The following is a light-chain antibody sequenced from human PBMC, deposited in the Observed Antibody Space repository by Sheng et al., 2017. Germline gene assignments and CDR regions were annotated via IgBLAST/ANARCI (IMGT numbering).Light chain of an antibody. CDR2: ETS. Sequence: DIQMTQSPASLSASVGDRVTITCRASQAIGTYLNWYQQKPGKAPKVLIYETSTLENGVPSRFSGSGSGTDFNITITGLQPEDFATYSCQQSYTTPYTFGQGPRWRSN. J-gene: IGKJ2*01. CDR3: QQSYTTPYT. V-gene: IGKV1-39*01. CDR1: QAIGTY.